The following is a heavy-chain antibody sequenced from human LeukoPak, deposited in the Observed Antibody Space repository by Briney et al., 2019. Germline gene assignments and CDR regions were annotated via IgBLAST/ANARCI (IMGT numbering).Heavy chain of an antibody. Sequence: QPGRSLRLSCAASGFTFSSYAMHWVRQAPGKGLEWVAVISYDGSNKYYADSVKGRFTISRDNSKNTLYLQMNSLRAEDTAVYYCARDEGLSGYAPDTGGFDYWGQGTLVTVSS. J-gene: IGHJ4*02. D-gene: IGHD5-12*01. CDR3: ARDEGLSGYAPDTGGFDY. V-gene: IGHV3-30*01. CDR1: GFTFSSYA. CDR2: ISYDGSNK.